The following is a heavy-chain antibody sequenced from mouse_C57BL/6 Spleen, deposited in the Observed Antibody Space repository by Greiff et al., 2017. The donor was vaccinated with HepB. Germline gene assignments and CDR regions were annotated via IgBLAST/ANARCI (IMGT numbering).Heavy chain of an antibody. CDR3: ARNGNYEDYFDY. V-gene: IGHV1-82*01. Sequence: QVQLQQSGPELVKPGASVKISCKASGYAFSSSWMNWVKQRPGKGLEWIGRIYPGDGDTNYNGKFKGKATLTADKSSSTAYMQLSSLTSEDSAVYFCARNGNYEDYFDYWGQGTTLTVSS. CDR2: IYPGDGDT. J-gene: IGHJ2*01. D-gene: IGHD2-1*01. CDR1: GYAFSSSW.